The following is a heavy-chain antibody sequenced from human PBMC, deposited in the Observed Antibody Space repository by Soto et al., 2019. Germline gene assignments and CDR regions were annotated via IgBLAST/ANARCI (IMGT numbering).Heavy chain of an antibody. J-gene: IGHJ4*02. CDR3: TRDAGINYLGY. D-gene: IGHD2-15*01. Sequence: VHLVESGGGSVEAGGSLRLSCAASGVTSSDSYMSWIRQAPGKGLEWLSYISGSGGNIYYADSVRGRFTISRDNAKNSLFLQMNSLRVEDTAVYYCTRDAGINYLGYWGQGILVTVFS. V-gene: IGHV3-11*01. CDR2: ISGSGGNI. CDR1: GVTSSDSY.